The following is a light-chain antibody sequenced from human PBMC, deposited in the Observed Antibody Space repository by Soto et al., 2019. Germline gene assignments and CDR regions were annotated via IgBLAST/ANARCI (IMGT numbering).Light chain of an antibody. CDR3: QQYGSSPTIT. V-gene: IGKV3-20*01. J-gene: IGKJ5*01. CDR1: QSVSSSY. Sequence: EIVWTQSPGTRSLSPGEGAKISCRASQSVSSSYLAWYQQKPGQAHRLLIYGASSRATGIPDRFSGSGSGTDFTLTISRLEPEDFAVYYGQQYGSSPTITFGQGTRREIK. CDR2: GAS.